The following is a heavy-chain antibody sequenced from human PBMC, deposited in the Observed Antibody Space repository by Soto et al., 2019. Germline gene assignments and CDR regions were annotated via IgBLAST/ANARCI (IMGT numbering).Heavy chain of an antibody. J-gene: IGHJ3*02. Sequence: GXSVKVSCKGSGGTFSSYAIRLVRQAPGQGLEWMGGIIPIFGTANYAQKFQVRVTITADESTSTAYMELSSLRSEDTAVYYCARPFTDTAMVKYAFDIWGQGTMVTVSS. CDR1: GGTFSSYA. V-gene: IGHV1-69*13. CDR3: ARPFTDTAMVKYAFDI. D-gene: IGHD5-18*01. CDR2: IIPIFGTA.